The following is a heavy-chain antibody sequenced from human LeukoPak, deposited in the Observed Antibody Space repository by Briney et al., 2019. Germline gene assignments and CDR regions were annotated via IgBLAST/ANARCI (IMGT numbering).Heavy chain of an antibody. CDR1: GYTLTELS. CDR2: FDPEDGET. CDR3: ATVHDFRFELDP. D-gene: IGHD3-3*01. V-gene: IGHV1-24*01. J-gene: IGHJ5*02. Sequence: ASVKVSCKVSGYTLTELSMHWVRQAPGKGLEWMGGFDPEDGETIYAQKFQGRVTMTEDTSTDTACMELSSLRSEDTAVYYCATVHDFRFELDPWGQGTLVTVSS.